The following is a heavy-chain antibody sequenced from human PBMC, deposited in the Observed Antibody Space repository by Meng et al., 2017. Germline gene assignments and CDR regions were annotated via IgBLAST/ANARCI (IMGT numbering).Heavy chain of an antibody. V-gene: IGHV3-30*01. J-gene: IGHJ4*02. CDR2: ISYDGSNK. CDR3: ARVPDAEWIQLWFAGADY. CDR1: GFTFSSYA. Sequence: VESGGGVVQPGRSLGLFCAASGFTFSSYAMHWGRQASGKGLEWVAVISYDGSNKYYADSVKGRFTISRDNSKNTLYLQMNSLRAEDTAVYYCARVPDAEWIQLWFAGADYWGQGTLVTVSS. D-gene: IGHD5-18*01.